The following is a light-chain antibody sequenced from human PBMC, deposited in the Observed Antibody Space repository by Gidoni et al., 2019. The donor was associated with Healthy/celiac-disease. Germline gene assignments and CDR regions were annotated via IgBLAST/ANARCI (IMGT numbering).Light chain of an antibody. J-gene: IGKJ4*01. CDR2: AAS. V-gene: IGKV1-39*01. CDR1: QSISSY. CDR3: QQSYSTPPT. Sequence: DIQMTQSPSSLSASVGDRVTITCRASQSISSYLNWYQQKPGKAPKLLIYAASSLQSGVPSRVSGSGSRTDFTLTISSLQPEDFATYYCQQSYSTPPTFGGGTKVEIK.